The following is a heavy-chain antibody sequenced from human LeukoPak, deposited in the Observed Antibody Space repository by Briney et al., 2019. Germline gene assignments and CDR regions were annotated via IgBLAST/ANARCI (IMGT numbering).Heavy chain of an antibody. CDR1: GYTFTSYG. V-gene: IGHV1-18*01. CDR2: ISAYNGNT. J-gene: IGHJ4*02. D-gene: IGHD5-18*01. Sequence: AASVKVSCKASGYTFTSYGISWVRQAPGQGLEWMGWISAYNGNTKYAQTLQGRVTVTTDTSTSTAYMELRSLRSDDTSVYYCARVEWHTAMVTGEPDYWGQGTLVTVSS. CDR3: ARVEWHTAMVTGEPDY.